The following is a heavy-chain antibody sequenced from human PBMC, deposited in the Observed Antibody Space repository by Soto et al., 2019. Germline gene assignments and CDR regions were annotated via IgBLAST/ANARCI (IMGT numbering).Heavy chain of an antibody. CDR1: GYTLSHFG. Sequence: QVQLVQSGGEVKEPGASVKVSCKASGYTLSHFGVTWVRQAPGQGLEWMGCIGSYYGNMNYAQKFQGRLTMTTDTPTSTAYMELRSLTSDDTAVYYCARGGNGDTIGDYWGQGTLVTVSS. CDR3: ARGGNGDTIGDY. J-gene: IGHJ4*02. D-gene: IGHD4-17*01. CDR2: IGSYYGNM. V-gene: IGHV1-18*01.